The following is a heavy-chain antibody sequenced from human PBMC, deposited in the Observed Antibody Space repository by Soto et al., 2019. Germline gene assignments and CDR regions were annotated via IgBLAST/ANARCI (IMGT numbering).Heavy chain of an antibody. CDR3: ARAVTWGLEV. Sequence: EVQLVESGGGLVQPGGSLRLSCAASGFTFSLYSMSWVRQAPGKGLEWVSYISRSSTGIHYADSVKGRFTISRDDATNSMHLQMNSLRDGAAAGYYCARAVTWGLEVWGQGTTVSISS. J-gene: IGHJ6*02. CDR1: GFTFSLYS. CDR2: ISRSSTGI. D-gene: IGHD3-10*01. V-gene: IGHV3-48*02.